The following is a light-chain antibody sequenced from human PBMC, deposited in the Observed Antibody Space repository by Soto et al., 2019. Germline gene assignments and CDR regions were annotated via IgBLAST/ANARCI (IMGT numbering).Light chain of an antibody. Sequence: QSALTQPASVSGSPGQSITISCTGTSSDVGSYNLVSWYQQHPGKAPKLMIYEGSKRPSGVSNRFSGSKSGNTASLTISGLQAEDEADYYCCSYAGSERFGGGTQLTVL. V-gene: IGLV2-23*01. J-gene: IGLJ2*01. CDR3: CSYAGSER. CDR2: EGS. CDR1: SSDVGSYNL.